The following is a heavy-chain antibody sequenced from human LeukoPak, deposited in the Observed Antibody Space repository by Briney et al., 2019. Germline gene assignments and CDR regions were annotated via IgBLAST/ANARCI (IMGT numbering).Heavy chain of an antibody. Sequence: SETLSLTCTVSGGSISSSSYYWGWIRQPPGKGLEWIGSIYYSGSTYYNPSLKSRVTISVDTSKNQFSLKLSSVTAADTAVYYCARGRTRYYYYGMDVWGQGTTVTVSS. CDR1: GGSISSSSYY. CDR3: ARGRTRYYYYGMDV. D-gene: IGHD1-14*01. CDR2: IYYSGST. V-gene: IGHV4-39*07. J-gene: IGHJ6*02.